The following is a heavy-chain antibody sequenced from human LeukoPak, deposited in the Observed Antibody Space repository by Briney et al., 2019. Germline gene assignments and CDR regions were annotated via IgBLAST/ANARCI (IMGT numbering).Heavy chain of an antibody. CDR2: IRYDGTNK. D-gene: IGHD2/OR15-2a*01. V-gene: IGHV3-30*02. CDR1: GFIFSNYG. CDR3: AKSSTFDF. J-gene: IGHJ4*02. Sequence: GGSLRLSCAASGFIFSNYGIHWVRQAPGKGLEWVAFIRYDGTNKNYADSVKGRFTISRDNSKNTLYLQMNSLRVEDTAVYYCAKSSTFDFWGQGTLVTVSS.